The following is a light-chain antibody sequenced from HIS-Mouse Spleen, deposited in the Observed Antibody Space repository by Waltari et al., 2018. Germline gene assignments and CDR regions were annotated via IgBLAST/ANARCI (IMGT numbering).Light chain of an antibody. CDR3: SSYTSSSTWV. Sequence: QSALTQPASVSGSPGQSITISCPGTSSDVGGYNYVSWYQQHPGKAPKLMIYDVSNRPSGVSNRFSGSKSGNTASLTISGLQAEDEADYYCSSYTSSSTWVFGGGTK. CDR2: DVS. V-gene: IGLV2-14*03. CDR1: SSDVGGYNY. J-gene: IGLJ3*02.